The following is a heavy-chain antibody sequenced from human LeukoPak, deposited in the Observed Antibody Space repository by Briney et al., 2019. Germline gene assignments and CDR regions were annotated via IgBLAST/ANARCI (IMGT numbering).Heavy chain of an antibody. Sequence: ASVKVSCKASGYTFTGYYMHWVRQAPGQGLEWMGWINPNSGGTNYAQKFQGRVTMTRDTSISTAYMGLSRLRSDDTAVYYCATPLGNYDILTGYGANYYYGMDVWGQGTTVTVSS. CDR1: GYTFTGYY. CDR3: ATPLGNYDILTGYGANYYYGMDV. CDR2: INPNSGGT. J-gene: IGHJ6*02. V-gene: IGHV1-2*02. D-gene: IGHD3-9*01.